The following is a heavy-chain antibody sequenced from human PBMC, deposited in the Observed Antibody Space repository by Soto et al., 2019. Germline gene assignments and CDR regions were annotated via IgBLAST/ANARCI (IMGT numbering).Heavy chain of an antibody. CDR3: AKDPTGTTRSFDS. J-gene: IGHJ4*02. V-gene: IGHV3-23*01. CDR2: ISGSGGST. CDR1: RFAFSSYA. D-gene: IGHD1-7*01. Sequence: GGSLSLSCAASRFAFSSYAMSWVRQAPGKGLEWVSAISGSGGSTYYADSVRGRFTVSRDNFKNTLHLQMDSLRAEDTAVYYCAKDPTGTTRSFDSWGQGTLVTVSS.